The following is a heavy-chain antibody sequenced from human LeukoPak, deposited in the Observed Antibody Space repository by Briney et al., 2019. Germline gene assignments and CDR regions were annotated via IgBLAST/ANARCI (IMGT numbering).Heavy chain of an antibody. V-gene: IGHV4-31*03. CDR3: ASAKARSRYDFWSGLPDAFDI. CDR1: GGSINNGGYY. Sequence: SETLSLTCTVSGGSINNGGYYWSWIRQHPGKGLEWIGYIYYSGSSYYNPSLRSRVTISVDTSKNQFSLKLSSVTAADTAVYYCASAKARSRYDFWSGLPDAFDIWGQGTMVTVSS. J-gene: IGHJ3*02. D-gene: IGHD3-3*01. CDR2: IYYSGSS.